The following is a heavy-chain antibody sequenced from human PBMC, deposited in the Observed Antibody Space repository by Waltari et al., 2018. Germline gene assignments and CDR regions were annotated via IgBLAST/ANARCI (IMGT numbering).Heavy chain of an antibody. V-gene: IGHV4-4*07. D-gene: IGHD2-2*01. CDR2: IYTSGST. CDR1: GGSISSYY. Sequence: QVQLQESGPGLVKPSETLSLTCTVSGGSISSYYWSWIRQPAGKGLEWIGRIYTSGSTNYNPPLKSRVPMSVDTSKNQFSLKLSSVTAADTAVYYCAREVTRADCSSTSCYRPYYYYYYMDVWGKGTTVTISS. CDR3: AREVTRADCSSTSCYRPYYYYYYMDV. J-gene: IGHJ6*03.